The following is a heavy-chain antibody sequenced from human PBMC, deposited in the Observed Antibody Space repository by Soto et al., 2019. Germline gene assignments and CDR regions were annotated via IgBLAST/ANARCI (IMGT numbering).Heavy chain of an antibody. J-gene: IGHJ6*02. CDR3: ARTAVAGTSTYYYYGMDV. Sequence: QVQLVQSGAEVKKPGSSVKVSCKASGGTFSSYAISWVRQAPGQGLEWMGGIIPIFGTANYAQKFQGRVTITADEATSTGYMELSSLRSEDTAVYYCARTAVAGTSTYYYYGMDVWGQGTTVTVSS. V-gene: IGHV1-69*01. CDR2: IIPIFGTA. D-gene: IGHD6-19*01. CDR1: GGTFSSYA.